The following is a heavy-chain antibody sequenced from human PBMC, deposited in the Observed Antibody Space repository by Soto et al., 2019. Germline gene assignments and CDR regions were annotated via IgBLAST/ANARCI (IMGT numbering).Heavy chain of an antibody. V-gene: IGHV4-30-4*01. CDR2: IYYSGST. Sequence: QVQLQESGPGLVKPSQTLSLTCTVSGGSISSGDYYWSWIRQPPGKGLEWIGYIYYSGSTYYNPSLKSRVTISVDTSKNQFSLKLSSVTAADTAVYYCARYCGGDCYSRDGMDVWGQGTTVTVSS. CDR3: ARYCGGDCYSRDGMDV. CDR1: GGSISSGDYY. J-gene: IGHJ6*02. D-gene: IGHD2-21*02.